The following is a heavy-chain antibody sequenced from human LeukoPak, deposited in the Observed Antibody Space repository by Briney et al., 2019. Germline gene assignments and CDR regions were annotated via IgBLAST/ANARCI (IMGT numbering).Heavy chain of an antibody. CDR2: ISGSGGST. V-gene: IGHV3-23*01. CDR3: AKESVPGRWGFLGY. Sequence: GGSLRLSCAASGYTFSTYAMTCVPHAPGKGREWGSGISGSGGSTYYADYVKGRFTISRDNSKNTLYLQMNSLRAEDTAVYYCAKESVPGRWGFLGYWGQGTLVTVSS. CDR1: GYTFSTYA. D-gene: IGHD3-16*01. J-gene: IGHJ4*02.